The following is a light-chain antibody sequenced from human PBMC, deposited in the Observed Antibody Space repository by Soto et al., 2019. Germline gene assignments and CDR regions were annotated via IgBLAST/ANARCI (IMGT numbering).Light chain of an antibody. CDR2: AAS. V-gene: IGKV1-39*01. CDR1: QSISTS. CDR3: QQSYSTLST. Sequence: DIQMTQSPSSLSASVGDRVTITCRASQSISTSLSWHQQKPGKAPKLLIHAASSLQSGVPPRFSGSGSGTDFTLTISSLQHEDVAVYYCQQSYSTLSTFGQGTNLEIK. J-gene: IGKJ2*01.